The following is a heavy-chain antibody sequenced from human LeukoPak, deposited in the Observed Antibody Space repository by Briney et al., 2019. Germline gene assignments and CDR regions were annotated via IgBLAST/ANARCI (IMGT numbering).Heavy chain of an antibody. CDR1: GGTFSSYA. CDR3: ARVWEMATIRYYYYGMDV. CDR2: IIPIFGTA. J-gene: IGHJ6*02. Sequence: SVKVSCKASGGTFSSYAISWVRQAPGQGLEWVGGIIPIFGTADYAQKFQGRVTITADESTSTAYMELSSLRSEDTAVYYCARVWEMATIRYYYYGMDVWGQGTTVTVSS. D-gene: IGHD5-24*01. V-gene: IGHV1-69*13.